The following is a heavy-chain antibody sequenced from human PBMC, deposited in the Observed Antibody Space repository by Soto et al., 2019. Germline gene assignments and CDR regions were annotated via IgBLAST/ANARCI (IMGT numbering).Heavy chain of an antibody. CDR1: GGSISSGGYY. CDR2: IYYSGST. CDR3: ARGGRRSPGMDV. Sequence: QVQLQESGPGLVKPSQTLSLTCTVSGGSISSGGYYWSWIRQHPGKGLEWIGYIYYSGSTYYNPSLKSRVTIAVDTSKNQFSLKLRSVTAADTAVYYCARGGRRSPGMDVWGQGTTVTVSS. V-gene: IGHV4-31*03. J-gene: IGHJ6*02.